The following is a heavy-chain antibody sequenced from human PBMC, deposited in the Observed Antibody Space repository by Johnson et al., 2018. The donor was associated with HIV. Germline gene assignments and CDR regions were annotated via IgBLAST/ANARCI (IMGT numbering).Heavy chain of an antibody. Sequence: QVQLVESGGDVVQPGRSLRLSCAASGFTFRSYAMHWVRQAPGKGLEWVAAIGYDGNDKDYADSVKGRFTISRDNSRNTLYLHLNSLRAVDTAVYYCARVRIGRENAFEIWGQGTMVTVSS. J-gene: IGHJ3*02. CDR1: GFTFRSYA. CDR3: ARVRIGRENAFEI. D-gene: IGHD1-26*01. CDR2: IGYDGNDK. V-gene: IGHV3-30*04.